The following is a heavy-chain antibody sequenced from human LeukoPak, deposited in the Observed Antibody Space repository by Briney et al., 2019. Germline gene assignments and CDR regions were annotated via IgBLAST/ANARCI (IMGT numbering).Heavy chain of an antibody. J-gene: IGHJ4*02. D-gene: IGHD3-22*01. CDR2: VRDNYGA. Sequence: PGGSLRLAWTASGFTFGDYAISSVRQAPGKGLEWGSGVRDNYGAYYADSVKGRFTISRDNSKNTLYLQMNSLRAEDTAVYYCAKIRVVPSDYFDCWGQGTLVTVSA. CDR1: GFTFGDYA. V-gene: IGHV3-23*01. CDR3: AKIRVVPSDYFDC.